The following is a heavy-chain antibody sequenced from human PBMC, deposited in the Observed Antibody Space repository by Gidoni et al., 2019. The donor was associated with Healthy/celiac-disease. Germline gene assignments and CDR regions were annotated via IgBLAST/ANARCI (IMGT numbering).Heavy chain of an antibody. CDR2: ISAYNGNT. CDR3: ARDSPHIVVVPAAAPNYYYYGMDV. V-gene: IGHV1-18*01. J-gene: IGHJ6*02. D-gene: IGHD2-2*01. CDR1: GYTFTSYG. Sequence: QVQLVQSGAEVKKPGASVKVSCTASGYTFTSYGISCVRQAPGQGLEWMGWISAYNGNTNYAQKLQGRVTMTTDTSTSTAYMELRSLRSDDTAVYYCARDSPHIVVVPAAAPNYYYYGMDVWGQGTTVTVSS.